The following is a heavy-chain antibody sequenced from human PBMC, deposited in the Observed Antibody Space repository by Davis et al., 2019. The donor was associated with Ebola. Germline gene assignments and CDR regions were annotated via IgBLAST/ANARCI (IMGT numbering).Heavy chain of an antibody. V-gene: IGHV3-23*01. J-gene: IGHJ4*02. D-gene: IGHD2-21*02. CDR1: GSNFNKYA. CDR3: AKNPAGGDCFSY. Sequence: PGGSLRLSCAASGSNFNKYAMSWVRQAPGKGLEWVSSISTTGGSTYYADSVKGRFTISRDNYKNTLYLQMSSMRAEDTAIYYCAKNPAGGDCFSYWGQGTLVPVSS. CDR2: ISTTGGST.